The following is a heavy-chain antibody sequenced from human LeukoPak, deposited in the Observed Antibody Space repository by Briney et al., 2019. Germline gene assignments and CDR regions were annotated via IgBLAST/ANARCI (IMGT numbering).Heavy chain of an antibody. J-gene: IGHJ6*03. D-gene: IGHD6-13*01. Sequence: SETLSLTCTVSGVSISSYYWSWIRQPAGKGLEWIGRIYTSGSTNYNPSLKSRVTISVDTSKNQFSLKLSSVTAADTAVYYCARDIAAAGNYYYYMDVWGKGTTVTVSS. CDR2: IYTSGST. V-gene: IGHV4-4*07. CDR1: GVSISSYY. CDR3: ARDIAAAGNYYYYMDV.